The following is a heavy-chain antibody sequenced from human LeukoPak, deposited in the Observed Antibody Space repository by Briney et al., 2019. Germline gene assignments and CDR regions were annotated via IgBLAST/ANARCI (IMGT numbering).Heavy chain of an antibody. V-gene: IGHV3-74*01. J-gene: IGHJ4*02. CDR2: VDTDGSNT. CDR1: GFTFSSYW. D-gene: IGHD1-7*01. Sequence: GGSLRLSCAASGFTFSSYWMHWVRQAPGKGLVWVSRVDTDGSNTAYADSVKGRFTISRDNAKNTLYLQMNSLRAEDTAVYYCTRGGTTLDYWGQGTLVTVSS. CDR3: TRGGTTLDY.